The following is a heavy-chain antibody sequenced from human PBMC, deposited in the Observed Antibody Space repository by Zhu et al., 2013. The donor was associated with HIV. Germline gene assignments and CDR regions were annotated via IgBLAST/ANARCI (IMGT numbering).Heavy chain of an antibody. Sequence: QVQLVQSGAEVKKPGSSVKVSCKASGGTFSSYAISWVRQAPGQGLEWMGGIIPIFGTANYAQKFQGRVTITADESTSTAYMELSSLRSEDTAVYYCARADDFWSGYYTDYYYGMDVWGPRGPRVTVSS. J-gene: IGHJ6*01. CDR2: IIPIFGTA. V-gene: IGHV1-69*01. CDR1: GGTFSSYA. CDR3: ARADDFWSGYYTDYYYGMDV. D-gene: IGHD3-3*01.